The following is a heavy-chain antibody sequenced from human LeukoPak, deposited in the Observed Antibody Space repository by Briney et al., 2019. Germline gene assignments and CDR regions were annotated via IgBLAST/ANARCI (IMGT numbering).Heavy chain of an antibody. Sequence: GGSLRLSCAVSGFTFSGFWMSWIRQAPGKGQEWVSYISSSGSTIYYADSVKGRFTISRDNAKNSLYLQMNSLRAEDTAVYYCARASGSYLAFDYWGQGTLVTVSS. CDR3: ARASGSYLAFDY. V-gene: IGHV3-11*01. CDR2: ISSSGSTI. CDR1: GFTFSGFW. J-gene: IGHJ4*02. D-gene: IGHD1-26*01.